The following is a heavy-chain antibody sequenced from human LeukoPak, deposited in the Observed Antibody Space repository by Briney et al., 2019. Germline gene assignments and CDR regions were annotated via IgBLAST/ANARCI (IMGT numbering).Heavy chain of an antibody. J-gene: IGHJ6*03. V-gene: IGHV3-21*01. D-gene: IGHD3-16*01. Sequence: GGSLRLSCAASGFTFSSYSMNWVRQAPGKGLEWVSSISSSSVYIYYADSVKGRFTISRDNAKNSLYLQMNSLRAEDTAVYYCAREITPYYYIDVWGKGTTVTVSS. CDR1: GFTFSSYS. CDR2: ISSSSVYI. CDR3: AREITPYYYIDV.